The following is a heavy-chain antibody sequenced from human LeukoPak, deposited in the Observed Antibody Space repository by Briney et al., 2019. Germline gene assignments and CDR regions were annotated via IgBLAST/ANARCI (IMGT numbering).Heavy chain of an antibody. CDR1: GFTFSSYA. CDR2: ISYDGSNK. D-gene: IGHD3-10*02. Sequence: GGSLRLSCAASGFTFSSYAMHWVRQAPGKGLEWVAVISYDGSNKYYADSVKGRFTISRDNSKNTLYLQMNSLRAEDTAVYYCARALGSSSVYWGQGTLVTVSS. J-gene: IGHJ4*02. CDR3: ARALGSSSVY. V-gene: IGHV3-30-3*01.